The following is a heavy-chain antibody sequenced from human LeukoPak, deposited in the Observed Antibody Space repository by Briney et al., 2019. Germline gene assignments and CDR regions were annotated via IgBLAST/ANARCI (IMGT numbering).Heavy chain of an antibody. Sequence: ASETLSLTCAVYGGSFSGQYWSWIRQPPGKGLEWIGEINRSGRTNYNPSLKSRVTISVDTSKKQFSLKLSSVTAADTAVYYCATYGGYSPSDYWGQGTLVTVSS. V-gene: IGHV4-34*01. CDR2: INRSGRT. CDR1: GGSFSGQY. CDR3: ATYGGYSPSDY. D-gene: IGHD4-23*01. J-gene: IGHJ4*02.